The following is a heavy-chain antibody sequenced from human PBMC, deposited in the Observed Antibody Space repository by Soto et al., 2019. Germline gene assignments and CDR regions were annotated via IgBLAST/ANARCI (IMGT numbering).Heavy chain of an antibody. CDR3: ARDQTKRMNSYYYYGMDV. V-gene: IGHV3-30-3*01. CDR1: GFTFSSYA. Sequence: GGSLRLSCAASGFTFSSYAMHWVRQAPGKGLEWVAVISYDGSNKYYADSVKGRFTISRDNSKNTLYLQMNSLRAEDTAVYYCARDQTKRMNSYYYYGMDVWGQGTTVTVS. D-gene: IGHD6-25*01. J-gene: IGHJ6*02. CDR2: ISYDGSNK.